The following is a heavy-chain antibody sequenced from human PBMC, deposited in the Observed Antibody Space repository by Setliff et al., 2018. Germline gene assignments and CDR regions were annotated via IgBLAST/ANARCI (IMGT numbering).Heavy chain of an antibody. Sequence: PSETLSLTCTVSGGSISSYYWSWIRQPAGKGLEWIGHIYIGGSANYNPSLKSRVTMSIETSRNQYSLKLNSVTAADMAVYYCAREQWLDSPCYSYMDVWAKGTTGTVS. CDR2: IYIGGSA. CDR3: AREQWLDSPCYSYMDV. V-gene: IGHV4-4*07. CDR1: GGSISSYY. J-gene: IGHJ6*03. D-gene: IGHD6-19*01.